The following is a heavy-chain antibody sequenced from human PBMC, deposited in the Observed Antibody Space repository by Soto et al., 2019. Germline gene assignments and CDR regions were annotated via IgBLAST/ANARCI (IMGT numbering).Heavy chain of an antibody. Sequence: ASVKVSCKASGDTFTNYGFSWVRQAPGQGLEWMGWISVYSGNTNYAQNVQGRVTMTTDTSTSTAYMELRSLRSDDTAVYYCARDRSPYYYDSSGYPHYWGQGTLVTVSS. D-gene: IGHD3-22*01. CDR1: GDTFTNYG. V-gene: IGHV1-18*01. CDR2: ISVYSGNT. CDR3: ARDRSPYYYDSSGYPHY. J-gene: IGHJ4*02.